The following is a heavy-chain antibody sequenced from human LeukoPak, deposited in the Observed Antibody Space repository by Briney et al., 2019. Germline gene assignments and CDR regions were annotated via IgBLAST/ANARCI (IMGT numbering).Heavy chain of an antibody. CDR3: ARDSPAAGKENFDY. CDR1: GYTFTSYG. V-gene: IGHV1-18*01. Sequence: VASVKVSCKASGYTFTSYGISWVRQAPGQGLEWMGWISAYNGNTNYAQKLQGRVTMTRDMSTSTVYMDLSSLRSEDTAVYYCARDSPAAGKENFDYWGQGTLVTVSS. J-gene: IGHJ4*02. CDR2: ISAYNGNT. D-gene: IGHD6-13*01.